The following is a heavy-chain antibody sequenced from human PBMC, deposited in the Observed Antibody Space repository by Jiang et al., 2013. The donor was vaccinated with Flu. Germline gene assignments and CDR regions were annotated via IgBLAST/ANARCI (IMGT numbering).Heavy chain of an antibody. CDR3: ARERNVYYDSSGYYRRNWFDP. D-gene: IGHD3-22*01. Sequence: GAEVKKPGASVKVSCKASGYTFNAYYIHWVRQAPGQGLEWMGWINPNSGGRNYAQKFQGWVTMTRDTSISTAYMELSRLRSDDTAVYYCARERNVYYDSSGYYRRNWFDPWGQGTLVTVSS. CDR1: GYTFNAYY. V-gene: IGHV1-2*04. CDR2: INPNSGGR. J-gene: IGHJ5*02.